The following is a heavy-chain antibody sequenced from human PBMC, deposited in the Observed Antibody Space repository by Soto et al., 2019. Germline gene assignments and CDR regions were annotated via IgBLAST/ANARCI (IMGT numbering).Heavy chain of an antibody. V-gene: IGHV3-48*03. J-gene: IGHJ6*02. D-gene: IGHD3-3*01. Sequence: PGGSLRLSCTGSGLTFSNYEMHWVRQAPGKGLEWLSYISKSGSVIYYADSVKGRFTISRDNANNFLYLQMNSLRAEDTAVYFCASVTLRFSYGIDVWGQGTTVTGSS. CDR1: GLTFSNYE. CDR2: ISKSGSVI. CDR3: ASVTLRFSYGIDV.